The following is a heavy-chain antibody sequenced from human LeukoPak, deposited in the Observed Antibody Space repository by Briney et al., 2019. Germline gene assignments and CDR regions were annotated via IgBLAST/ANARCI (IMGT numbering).Heavy chain of an antibody. D-gene: IGHD1-26*01. CDR3: ATADPYSGSYGTLPWFDY. J-gene: IGHJ4*02. Sequence: GGTLRLSCEASVSTFGSQVMRWVREARGRGLEWVSTISAGGATLYATSVRGRFTSYRNNSKNTLYMQMNSLRAEDTAVYYCATADPYSGSYGTLPWFDYWGQGTLVTVSS. V-gene: IGHV3-23*01. CDR1: VSTFGSQV. CDR2: ISAGGAT.